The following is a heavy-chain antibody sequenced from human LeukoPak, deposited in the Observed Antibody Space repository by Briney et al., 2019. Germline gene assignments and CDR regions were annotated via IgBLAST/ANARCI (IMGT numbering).Heavy chain of an antibody. V-gene: IGHV3-30*18. Sequence: PGGSLRLSCAASGFTFSSYGMHWVRQAPGKGLEWVAVISYDGSNKYYADSVKGRFTISRDNSKNTLYLQMNSLRAEDTAVYYCAKQRAGTNLRGYMDVWGKGTTVTVSS. D-gene: IGHD3-10*01. J-gene: IGHJ6*03. CDR1: GFTFSSYG. CDR3: AKQRAGTNLRGYMDV. CDR2: ISYDGSNK.